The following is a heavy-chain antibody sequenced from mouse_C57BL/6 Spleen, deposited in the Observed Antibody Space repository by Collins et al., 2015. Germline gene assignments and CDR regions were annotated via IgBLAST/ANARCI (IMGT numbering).Heavy chain of an antibody. V-gene: IGHV1-87*01. D-gene: IGHD2-1*01. J-gene: IGHJ2*01. CDR1: GYTFTSYW. CDR3: ARSGGNYAFDY. Sequence: QVQLQQSGAELARPGASVKLSCKASGYTFTSYWMQWVKQRPGQGLEWIGAIYPGDGDTRYTQKFKGKATLTADKSSSTAYMQLSSLASEDSAVYYCARSGGNYAFDYWGQGTTLTVSS. CDR2: IYPGDGDT.